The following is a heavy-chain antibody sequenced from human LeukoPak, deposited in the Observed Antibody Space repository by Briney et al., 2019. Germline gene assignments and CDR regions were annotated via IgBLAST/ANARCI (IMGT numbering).Heavy chain of an antibody. CDR3: AKESITIFGVVFDY. D-gene: IGHD3-3*01. J-gene: IGHJ4*02. CDR2: ISYDGSNK. Sequence: GGSLRLSCAASGFTFSSYAMRWVRQAPGNGLEWVAVISYDGSNKYYADSVKGRFTISRDNSKNTLYLQMNSLRAEDTALYYCAKESITIFGVVFDYWGQGTLVSVSS. CDR1: GFTFSSYA. V-gene: IGHV3-30-3*01.